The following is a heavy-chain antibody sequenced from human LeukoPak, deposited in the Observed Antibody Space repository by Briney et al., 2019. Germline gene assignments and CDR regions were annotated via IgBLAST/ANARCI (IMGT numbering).Heavy chain of an antibody. CDR2: ISYSGST. V-gene: IGHV4-59*01. Sequence: SETLSLTCTVSGGSISNYYWSWIRQPPGKGLEWIGYISYSGSTNYNPSLKSRVTISVDTSKNQFSLKLRSVTTAVTAVYYCARALLRPWFDPWGQGTLVTVSS. D-gene: IGHD3-16*01. CDR3: ARALLRPWFDP. J-gene: IGHJ5*02. CDR1: GGSISNYY.